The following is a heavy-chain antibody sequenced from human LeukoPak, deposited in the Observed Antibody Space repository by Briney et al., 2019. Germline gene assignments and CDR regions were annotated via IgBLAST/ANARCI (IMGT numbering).Heavy chain of an antibody. CDR2: INPNSGGT. CDR1: GYTFTGYY. J-gene: IGHJ4*02. Sequence: ASVKVSCKASGYTFTGYYMHWVRQAPGQGLEWMGWINPNSGGTNYARKFQGRVTMTRDTSISTAYMELSRLRSGDTAVYYCARGFFLYYYDSSGYSPYFDYWGQGTLVTVSS. D-gene: IGHD3-22*01. CDR3: ARGFFLYYYDSSGYSPYFDY. V-gene: IGHV1-2*02.